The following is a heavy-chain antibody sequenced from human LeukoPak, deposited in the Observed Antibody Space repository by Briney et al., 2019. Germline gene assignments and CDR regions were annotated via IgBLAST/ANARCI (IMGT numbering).Heavy chain of an antibody. Sequence: ASVKVSCKASGYTFTSYAMHWVRQAPGQRLEWMGWINAGNGNTKYSQEFQGRVTITRDTSASTAYMELSSLRSEDMAVYYCAREEGSWYSHYNWFDPWGQGTLVTVYS. J-gene: IGHJ5*02. D-gene: IGHD6-13*01. CDR2: INAGNGNT. V-gene: IGHV1-3*03. CDR3: AREEGSWYSHYNWFDP. CDR1: GYTFTSYA.